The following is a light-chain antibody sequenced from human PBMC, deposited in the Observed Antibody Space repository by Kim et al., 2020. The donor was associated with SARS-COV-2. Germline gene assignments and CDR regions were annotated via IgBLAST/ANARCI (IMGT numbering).Light chain of an antibody. CDR2: GSS. CDR1: KNVKN. J-gene: IGKJ5*01. V-gene: IGKV3-20*01. Sequence: LSVAQGDRVTLPSRASKNVKNFAYQQQTPGQPPRLIIYGSSSRAAVPPDMSSGGGSRNDSTITISILDPDDSAVYYCQQHGSSITFGQGTRLDIK. CDR3: QQHGSSIT.